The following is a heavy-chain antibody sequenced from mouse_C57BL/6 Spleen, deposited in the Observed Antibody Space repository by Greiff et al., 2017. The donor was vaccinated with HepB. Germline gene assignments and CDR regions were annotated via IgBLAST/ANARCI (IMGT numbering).Heavy chain of an antibody. J-gene: IGHJ3*02. CDR2: IYPGSGST. CDR1: GYTFTSYW. CDR3: ARRDDGY. Sequence: VQLVESGAELVKPGASVKMSCKASGYTFTSYWITWVKQRPGQGLEWIGDIYPGSGSTNYNEKFKSKATLTVDTSSSTAYMQLSSLTSEDSAVYYCARRDDGYWGQGTLVTVSA. V-gene: IGHV1-55*01.